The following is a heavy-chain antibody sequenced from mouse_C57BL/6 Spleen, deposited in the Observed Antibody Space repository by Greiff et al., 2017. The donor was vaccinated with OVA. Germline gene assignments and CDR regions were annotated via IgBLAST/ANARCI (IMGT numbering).Heavy chain of an antibody. D-gene: IGHD2-3*01. CDR2: ISYDGSN. V-gene: IGHV3-6*01. CDR3: ARDWGWLPGDWYFDV. J-gene: IGHJ1*03. Sequence: EVKLQESGPGLVKPSQSLSLTCSVTGYSITSGYYWNWIRQFPGNKLEWMGYISYDGSNNYNPSLKNRISITRDTSKNQFFLKLNSVTTEDTATYYCARDWGWLPGDWYFDVWGTGTTVTVSS. CDR1: GYSITSGYY.